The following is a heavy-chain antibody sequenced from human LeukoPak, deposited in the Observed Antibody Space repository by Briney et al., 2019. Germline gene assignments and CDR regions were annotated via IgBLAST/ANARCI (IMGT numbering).Heavy chain of an antibody. CDR1: RGSVSGHY. CDR3: ARTLVDTAMVTLDY. Sequence: SETLSLTCTVSRGSVSGHYWDWIRQPPGKGLEWIGYIYASGSANYHPSLKSRVTISVDTSKNQFSLKLSSVTAADTAVYYCARTLVDTAMVTLDYWGQGTLVTVSS. CDR2: IYASGSA. D-gene: IGHD5-18*01. V-gene: IGHV4-59*02. J-gene: IGHJ4*02.